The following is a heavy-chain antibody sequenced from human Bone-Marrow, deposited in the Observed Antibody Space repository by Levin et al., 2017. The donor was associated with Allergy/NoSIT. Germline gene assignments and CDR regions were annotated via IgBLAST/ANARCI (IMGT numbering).Heavy chain of an antibody. CDR1: GGSISNYY. CDR2: IYYSGST. V-gene: IGHV4-59*01. CDR3: ARVILRKSTSSAYGLDV. J-gene: IGHJ6*02. D-gene: IGHD2-2*01. Sequence: KSSETLSLTCTVSGGSISNYYWSWIRQPPGKGLEWIGYIYYSGSTSYNPSLKSRVTISVDTSKNHFSLKLSSVTAADTAVYYCARVILRKSTSSAYGLDVWGQGTTVTVSS.